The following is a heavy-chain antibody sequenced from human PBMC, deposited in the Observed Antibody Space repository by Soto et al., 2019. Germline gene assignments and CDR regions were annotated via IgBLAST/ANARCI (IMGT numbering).Heavy chain of an antibody. CDR3: AKRGRAPNDY. J-gene: IGHJ4*02. V-gene: IGHV3-30*18. CDR2: ISYDGSNK. CDR1: GFTFSSYG. Sequence: ESGGGVVQPGRSLRLSCAAAGFTFSSYGMHWVRQAPGKGLEWVAVISYDGSNKYYADSVKGRFTISRDNSKNTLYLQMNSLRAEDTAVYYCAKRGRAPNDYWGQGTLVTVSS. D-gene: IGHD6-25*01.